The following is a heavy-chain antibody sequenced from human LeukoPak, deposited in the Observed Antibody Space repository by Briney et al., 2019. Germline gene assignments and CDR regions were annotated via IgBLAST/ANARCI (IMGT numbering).Heavy chain of an antibody. D-gene: IGHD5-18*01. Sequence: SQTLSLTCAISGDSVSSNSDTWNWIRQSPSRGVEWLGRTYYRSKWYNDYAVAVKIRITINPDTSKNQFSLQLNSVTPEATAAYYCARARRHTEYWYFDLWGRGDLVTVSS. V-gene: IGHV6-1*01. CDR1: GDSVSSNSDT. CDR2: TYYRSKWYN. CDR3: ARARRHTEYWYFDL. J-gene: IGHJ2*01.